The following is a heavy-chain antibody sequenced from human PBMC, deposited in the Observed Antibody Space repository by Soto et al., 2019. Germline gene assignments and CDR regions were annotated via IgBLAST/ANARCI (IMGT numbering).Heavy chain of an antibody. D-gene: IGHD6-13*01. CDR1: GGTFSSYA. V-gene: IGHV1-69*12. J-gene: IGHJ6*02. CDR3: ASSIAAAGNYYYYDGMDV. Sequence: QVQLVQSGAEVKKPGSSVKVSCKASGGTFSSYAISWVRQAPGQGLEWMGGIIPIFGTANYAQKFQGRVTITADESKSTAHMELSSLRSEDTAVYYCASSIAAAGNYYYYDGMDVWGQGTTVTVSS. CDR2: IIPIFGTA.